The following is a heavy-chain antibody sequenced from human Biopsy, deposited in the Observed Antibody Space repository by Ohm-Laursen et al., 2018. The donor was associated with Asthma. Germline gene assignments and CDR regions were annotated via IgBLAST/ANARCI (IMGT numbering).Heavy chain of an antibody. Sequence: SLRLSCAAAGFVFRSHAMHWVRQAPGKGLEWVAVVSYDGGVVHYADSMKGRFTISRDNAKSTLYLQMNRLRTDDTAVYFCAKRRGYSDLTDFDHWGQGTLVTVSS. CDR1: GFVFRSHA. CDR3: AKRRGYSDLTDFDH. CDR2: VSYDGGVV. D-gene: IGHD3-3*01. J-gene: IGHJ4*02. V-gene: IGHV3-30*18.